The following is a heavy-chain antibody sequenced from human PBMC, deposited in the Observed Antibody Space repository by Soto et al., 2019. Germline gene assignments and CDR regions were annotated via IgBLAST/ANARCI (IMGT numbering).Heavy chain of an antibody. J-gene: IGHJ6*02. CDR2: FYPTGKT. V-gene: IGHV4-4*07. CDR3: ARCGLDYGMDV. Sequence: KASETLSLTCTVSGGSISSYYWCWTRQPAGKGLEWIGRFYPTGKTNYNPSLQSRLTMSADTSRNQFSLSLTSVTAADTAVYYCARCGLDYGMDVWGQGTTVTVSS. CDR1: GGSISSYY. D-gene: IGHD3-16*01.